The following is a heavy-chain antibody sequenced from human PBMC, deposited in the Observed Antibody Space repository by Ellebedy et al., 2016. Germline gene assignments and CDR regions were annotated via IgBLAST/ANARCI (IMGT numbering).Heavy chain of an antibody. V-gene: IGHV4-39*07. D-gene: IGHD5-12*01. CDR3: ARLGQWLRRNYYYGMDV. Sequence: SETLSLXXTVSGGSISSSSYYWGWIRQPPGKGLEWIGSIYYSGSTYYNPSLKSRVTISVDTSKNQFSLKLSSVTAADTAVYYCARLGQWLRRNYYYGMDVWGQGTTVTVSS. CDR1: GGSISSSSYY. CDR2: IYYSGST. J-gene: IGHJ6*02.